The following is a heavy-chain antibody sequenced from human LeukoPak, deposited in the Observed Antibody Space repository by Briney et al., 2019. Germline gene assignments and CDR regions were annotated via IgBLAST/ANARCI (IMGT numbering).Heavy chain of an antibody. V-gene: IGHV3-7*05. D-gene: IGHD6-6*01. CDR1: GFTFSTYW. CDR2: IKQDGSEK. J-gene: IGHJ4*02. CDR3: ARGSGQLAYRGYSFDY. Sequence: PGGSLRLCCAASGFTFSTYWMTWVRRAPGKGLEWVANIKQDGSEKYYVDSVKGRFTISRDNAKTSLYLQMNSLRAEDTAVYYCARGSGQLAYRGYSFDYWGQGALVTVSS.